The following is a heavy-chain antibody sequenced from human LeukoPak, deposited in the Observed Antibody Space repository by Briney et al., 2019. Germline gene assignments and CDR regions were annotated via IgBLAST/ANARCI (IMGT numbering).Heavy chain of an antibody. D-gene: IGHD2-15*01. CDR1: GFTFSSYW. Sequence: GGSLRLSCAASGFTFSSYWMSWVGQAPGKGLEWVANIKQDGSEKYYVDSVKGRFTISRDNAKNSLYLQMNSLRAEDTAVYYCARDPPLVAGSFDYWGQGTLVTVSS. CDR2: IKQDGSEK. J-gene: IGHJ4*02. CDR3: ARDPPLVAGSFDY. V-gene: IGHV3-7*01.